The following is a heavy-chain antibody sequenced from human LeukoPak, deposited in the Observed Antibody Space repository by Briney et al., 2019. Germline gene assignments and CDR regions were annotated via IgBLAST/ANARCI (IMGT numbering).Heavy chain of an antibody. CDR1: GYTFTGYY. Sequence: ASVKVSCKASGYTFTGYYMHWVRQAPGQGLEWMGWINPNSGGTNYAQKFQGRVTMTRDTSISTAYMELSRLRSDDTAVYYCARWGWQQLTFYGMDVWGQGTTVTVSS. V-gene: IGHV1-2*02. J-gene: IGHJ6*02. D-gene: IGHD6-13*01. CDR3: ARWGWQQLTFYGMDV. CDR2: INPNSGGT.